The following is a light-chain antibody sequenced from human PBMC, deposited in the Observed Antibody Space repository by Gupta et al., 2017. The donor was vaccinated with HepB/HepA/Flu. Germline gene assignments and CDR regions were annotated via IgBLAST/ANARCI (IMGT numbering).Light chain of an antibody. CDR3: QQRSNWPFT. Sequence: TQSPATLSLSPGERATLSCRASQSISSYLAWYQQKPGQAPRLLIYDASNRATGIPARFSGSGSGTDFTLTISSLEPEDFAIYYCQQRSNWPFTFGRGTRVDIK. CDR1: QSISSY. J-gene: IGKJ4*01. CDR2: DAS. V-gene: IGKV3-11*01.